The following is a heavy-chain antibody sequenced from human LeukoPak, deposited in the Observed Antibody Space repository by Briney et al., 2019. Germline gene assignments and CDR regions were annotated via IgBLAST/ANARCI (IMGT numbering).Heavy chain of an antibody. D-gene: IGHD3-10*01. V-gene: IGHV4-59*01. J-gene: IGHJ4*02. Sequence: SETLSLTCTVYCGSISWYYWSWVRQPPGKGLGWIGYSYYNGSTNYNPSLKSRVTISVDTSKNQFALKLSSVTAADTAVYYCARGHLLWFGELWGQGTLVTVSS. CDR1: CGSISWYY. CDR2: SYYNGST. CDR3: ARGHLLWFGEL.